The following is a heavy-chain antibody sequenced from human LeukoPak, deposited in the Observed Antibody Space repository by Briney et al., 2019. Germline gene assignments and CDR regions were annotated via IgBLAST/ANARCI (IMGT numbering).Heavy chain of an antibody. V-gene: IGHV1-46*01. CDR1: GYTFTSYS. CDR3: ARGIAAPTTYFDY. Sequence: GASVKVSCKASGYTFTSYSIHWVRQAPGQGLEWMGIFNPNGGSTSYAQKFQGRATMTGDTSTSTVYMELTSLRSEDTAVYYCARGIAAPTTYFDYWGQGTLVTVSS. J-gene: IGHJ4*02. D-gene: IGHD6-13*01. CDR2: FNPNGGST.